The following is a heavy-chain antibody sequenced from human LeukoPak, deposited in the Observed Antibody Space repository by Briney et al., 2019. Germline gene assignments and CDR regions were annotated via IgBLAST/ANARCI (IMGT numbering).Heavy chain of an antibody. J-gene: IGHJ3*02. D-gene: IGHD2-2*01. Sequence: ASVKVSCKASGGTFSSYTISWVRQAPGQGLEWMGRIIPILGIANYAQKFQGRVTITADKSTSTAYMELGSLRSEDTAVYYCASPRALYCSSTSCQTANGAFDIWGQGTMVTVSS. CDR3: ASPRALYCSSTSCQTANGAFDI. CDR2: IIPILGIA. V-gene: IGHV1-69*02. CDR1: GGTFSSYT.